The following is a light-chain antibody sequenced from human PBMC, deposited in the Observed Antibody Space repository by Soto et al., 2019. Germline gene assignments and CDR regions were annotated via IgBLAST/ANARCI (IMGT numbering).Light chain of an antibody. J-gene: IGKJ1*01. Sequence: DIQMTQSPSSLSASVGDRVTITCRASQSISSYLHWYQQKTGKAPKLLIYAASSLQSGVPSRFSGSGSWTDFTLTISSLQPEDFATYYCQQSYSTPWTFGQGTKVEIK. CDR1: QSISSY. V-gene: IGKV1-39*01. CDR2: AAS. CDR3: QQSYSTPWT.